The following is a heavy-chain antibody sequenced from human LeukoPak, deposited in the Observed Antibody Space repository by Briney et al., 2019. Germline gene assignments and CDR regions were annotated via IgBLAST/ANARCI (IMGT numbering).Heavy chain of an antibody. V-gene: IGHV3-23*01. CDR2: ISGLGDST. Sequence: GGSLRLSCAASGFSFSSYAMSWVRQAPGKGLEWVSVISGLGDSTNYAESVKGRFTISRDNSKNTVYLLMNSLRGEDTAVYYWAKGPAKYSGYHYFEYWGQGTLVTVSS. J-gene: IGHJ4*02. CDR1: GFSFSSYA. D-gene: IGHD5-12*01. CDR3: AKGPAKYSGYHYFEY.